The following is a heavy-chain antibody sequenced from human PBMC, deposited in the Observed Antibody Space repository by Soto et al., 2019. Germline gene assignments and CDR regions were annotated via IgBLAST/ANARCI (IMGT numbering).Heavy chain of an antibody. Sequence: QVQLQQWGAGLLKPSETLSLSCAVYGASFSGYYGNWIRQPPGKGLEWIGEINQSGSTNYSPSLKTRVTISVDTSKKQFSLRVSSVTAADTAVYYCARRFSGTGRYFDYWGQGTLVTVSS. CDR3: ARRFSGTGRYFDY. D-gene: IGHD1-1*01. J-gene: IGHJ4*02. CDR1: GASFSGYY. CDR2: INQSGST. V-gene: IGHV4-34*02.